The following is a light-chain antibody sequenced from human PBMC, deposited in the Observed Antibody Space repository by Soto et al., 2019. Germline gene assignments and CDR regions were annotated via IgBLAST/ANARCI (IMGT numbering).Light chain of an antibody. J-gene: IGKJ2*01. Sequence: DIPMTQSPSSLSASVGDRVTITCRASQTISTYLNWYQQKPGKAPRLLISDASSLLSGVPSRFRGSGSGTDFTLTIASLQPEDFSTYYCQQSDSTPYTFGQGTKVEI. CDR1: QTISTY. V-gene: IGKV1-39*01. CDR2: DAS. CDR3: QQSDSTPYT.